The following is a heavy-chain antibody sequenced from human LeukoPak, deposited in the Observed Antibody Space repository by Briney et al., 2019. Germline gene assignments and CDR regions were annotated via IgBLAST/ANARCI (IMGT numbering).Heavy chain of an antibody. V-gene: IGHV3-33*01. CDR3: ARDYGYMDV. J-gene: IGHJ6*03. Sequence: GGSLRLSCAASGFTFNSYGMHWVRQAPGKGLEWVAVIWYDGSNKYYADSVKGRFTISRDNSKNTLYLQMNSLRAEDTAVYYCARDYGYMDVWGKGTTVTVSS. CDR1: GFTFNSYG. D-gene: IGHD3-16*01. CDR2: IWYDGSNK.